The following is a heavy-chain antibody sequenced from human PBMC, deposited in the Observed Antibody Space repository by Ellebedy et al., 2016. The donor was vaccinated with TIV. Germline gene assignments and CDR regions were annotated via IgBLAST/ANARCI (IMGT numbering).Heavy chain of an antibody. J-gene: IGHJ4*02. CDR2: IYYSWST. Sequence: MPSETLSLTCTVSGGSISSGAFYWTWIRQQPGKGLEWIGNIYYSWSTYYKPSLKSRITISLDTSKNEFSLRLSSVTAADTAVYYCARDEGGSGRLSYWGQGTLVTVSS. CDR1: GGSISSGAFY. V-gene: IGHV4-31*03. CDR3: ARDEGGSGRLSY. D-gene: IGHD3-10*01.